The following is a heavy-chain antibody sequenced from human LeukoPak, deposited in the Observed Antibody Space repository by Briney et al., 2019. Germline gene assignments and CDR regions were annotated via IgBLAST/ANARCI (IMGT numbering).Heavy chain of an antibody. CDR2: IYYSGST. J-gene: IGHJ4*02. CDR3: ARDAHTAFDY. D-gene: IGHD5-18*01. V-gene: IGHV4-59*11. CDR1: GGSISSHY. Sequence: SETLSLTCTVSGGSISSHYWSWIRQPPGKGLEWIGYIYYSGSTNYNPSLKSRVTISVDTSKNQFSLKLSSVTAADTAVYYCARDAHTAFDYWGQGTLVTVSS.